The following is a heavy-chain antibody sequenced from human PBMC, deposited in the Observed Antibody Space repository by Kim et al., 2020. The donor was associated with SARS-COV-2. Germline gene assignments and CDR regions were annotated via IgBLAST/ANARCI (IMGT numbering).Heavy chain of an antibody. Sequence: GGSLRLSCAASGFTFDDYAMHWVRQAPGKGLEWVSGIRWDSGSIGYADSVKGRFTISRDNAKNSLYLQMNSLRAEDTALYYCAKDMSSSVWTGFDPWGQGTLVTVSS. D-gene: IGHD3-16*01. J-gene: IGHJ5*02. CDR1: GFTFDDYA. CDR3: AKDMSSSVWTGFDP. CDR2: IRWDSGSI. V-gene: IGHV3-9*01.